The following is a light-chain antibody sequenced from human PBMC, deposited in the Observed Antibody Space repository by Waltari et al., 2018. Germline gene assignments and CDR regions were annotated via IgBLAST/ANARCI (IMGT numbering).Light chain of an antibody. CDR2: EAS. V-gene: IGKV1-33*01. Sequence: DIQMTQSPSSLSASVGDRATITCQASRDINIYLNWYQQKPGKAPNLLIYEASKLETGVPSRFSGSGSGTDFTFTISSLQPEDIATYYCQQYDNLPLTFGHGTRLEIK. CDR3: QQYDNLPLT. CDR1: RDINIY. J-gene: IGKJ5*01.